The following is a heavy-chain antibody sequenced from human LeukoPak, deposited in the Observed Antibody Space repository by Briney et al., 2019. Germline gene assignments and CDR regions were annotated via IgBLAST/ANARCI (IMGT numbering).Heavy chain of an antibody. CDR1: GFTFSSYE. Sequence: GGSLRLSCAASGFTFSSYEMNWVRQAPGKGLEWVSYVSSSGHTIYYADSVKGRFTISRDNAKSSLYLQMNSLRAEDTAVYYCAPEYISPLFAYWGRETLPPVPS. CDR3: APEYISPLFAY. D-gene: IGHD6-6*01. J-gene: IGHJ4*02. V-gene: IGHV3-48*03. CDR2: VSSSGHTI.